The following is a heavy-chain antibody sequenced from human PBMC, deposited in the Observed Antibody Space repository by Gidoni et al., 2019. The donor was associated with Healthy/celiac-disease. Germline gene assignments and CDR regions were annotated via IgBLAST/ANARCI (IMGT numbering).Heavy chain of an antibody. V-gene: IGHV3-48*01. CDR1: GFTFSSYS. CDR3: ARDPGAASPLYCDY. CDR2: SSRSISTI. J-gene: IGHJ4*02. D-gene: IGHD6-13*01. Sequence: EVKLVESGVGLVQPGGSLRLSCAASGFTFSSYSMTWVRQAPGKGMEWVSYSSRSISTIEYDDAVKGRFTISRDNAKNSLYLKMNSLRADDTAVYDCARDPGAASPLYCDYWGQGTLVTVSA.